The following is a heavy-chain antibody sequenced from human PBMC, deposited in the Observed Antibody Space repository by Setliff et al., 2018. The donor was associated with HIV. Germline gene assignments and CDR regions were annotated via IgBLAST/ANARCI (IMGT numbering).Heavy chain of an antibody. CDR1: GYSLSSGLY. V-gene: IGHV4-38-2*01. CDR3: ARRTIWGDAFDV. Sequence: SETLSLTCSVSGYSLSSGLYWGWIRQAPGKGLEWIANIYHSGNTYNNPYLKSRVTMSLDTSKNQVSLRLTSVTAADTAIYYCARRTIWGDAFDVWGQGTMVTVSS. D-gene: IGHD3-16*01. CDR2: IYHSGNT. J-gene: IGHJ3*01.